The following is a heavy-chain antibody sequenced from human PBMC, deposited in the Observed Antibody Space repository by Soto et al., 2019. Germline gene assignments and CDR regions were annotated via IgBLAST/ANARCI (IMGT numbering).Heavy chain of an antibody. V-gene: IGHV3-23*01. Sequence: EVQLLESGGGLVQPGGSLRLSCAASGFTFSSFAMSWVRQAPGKGLEWLAGITFRGDYTYYADSVKGRFTLSRDNSRNRLDLEMNSLQVEDTALYYCAKLGIMGVFDSWGQGTLLTVSS. CDR3: AKLGIMGVFDS. J-gene: IGHJ4*02. D-gene: IGHD3-16*01. CDR1: GFTFSSFA. CDR2: ITFRGDYT.